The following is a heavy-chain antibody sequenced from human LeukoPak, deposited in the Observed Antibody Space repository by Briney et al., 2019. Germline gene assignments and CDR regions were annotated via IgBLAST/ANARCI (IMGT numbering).Heavy chain of an antibody. V-gene: IGHV3-30*02. CDR2: IRSDGTTK. J-gene: IGHJ4*02. D-gene: IGHD3-22*01. CDR1: GFSFSSYG. CDR3: AKDVYDGSGYHFDY. Sequence: GGSLRLSCAASGFSFSSYGMYWVRQPPGKGLEWVAFIRSDGTTKYYADSVKGRFTISRDNAKNTLYLQMNSLRGEDTAVYHCAKDVYDGSGYHFDYWGQGTLVTVSS.